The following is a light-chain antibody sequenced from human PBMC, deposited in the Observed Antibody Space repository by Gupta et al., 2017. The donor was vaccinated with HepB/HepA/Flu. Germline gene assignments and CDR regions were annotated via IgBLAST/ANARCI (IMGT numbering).Light chain of an antibody. J-gene: IGKJ3*01. Sequence: EIVLTQSPATLSLSPGERATLSCRASQRGSSYLAWYQQKPGQAPRLLIYDAYNRATGIQDFTLTISRRETEDFAVYYWQQRSTLRTFGHGTKVDIK. V-gene: IGKV3-11*01. CDR3: QQRSTLRT. CDR2: DAY. CDR1: QRGSSY.